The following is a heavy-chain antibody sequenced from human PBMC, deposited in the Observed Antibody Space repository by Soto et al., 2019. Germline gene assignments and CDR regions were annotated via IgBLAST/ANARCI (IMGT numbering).Heavy chain of an antibody. CDR3: AGGGSSGWDAEDY. J-gene: IGHJ4*02. Sequence: QVQLVQSGAEVKKPGASVTVSCKASGYTFTTYYVHWVRQAPGQELEWMGIINPSGGSTTYAQRFRGRVTMARDTSTTTVYMELSSLRSEDTAVYFCAGGGSSGWDAEDYWGQGTLVTVSS. CDR2: INPSGGST. D-gene: IGHD6-19*01. CDR1: GYTFTTYY. V-gene: IGHV1-46*01.